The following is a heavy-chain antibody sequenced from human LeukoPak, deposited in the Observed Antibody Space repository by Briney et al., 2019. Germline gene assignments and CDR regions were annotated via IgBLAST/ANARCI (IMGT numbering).Heavy chain of an antibody. J-gene: IGHJ1*01. Sequence: GGSLRLSCSASGFTFRDYPIHWVRQAPGEGLQYVSTISSAGGTTYYADSVRGRFTISRDNSKNTLYLQMSSLRAEDTALYYCVKVGDSGYGEYYQHWGQGTLVTVSS. V-gene: IGHV3-64D*06. CDR2: ISSAGGTT. D-gene: IGHD5-12*01. CDR3: VKVGDSGYGEYYQH. CDR1: GFTFRDYP.